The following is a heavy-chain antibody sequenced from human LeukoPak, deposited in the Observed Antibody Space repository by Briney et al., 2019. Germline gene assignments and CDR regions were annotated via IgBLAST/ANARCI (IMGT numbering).Heavy chain of an antibody. CDR1: GGSISSSSYY. J-gene: IGHJ6*03. CDR2: IYYSGST. V-gene: IGHV4-39*07. Sequence: SETLSLTCTVSGGSISSSSYYWGWIRQPPGKGLEWIGTIYYSGSTNYNPSLKSRVTISVDTSKNQFSLKLSSVTAADTAVYYCARGFGNYYYYYMDVWGKGTTVTISS. D-gene: IGHD3-16*01. CDR3: ARGFGNYYYYYMDV.